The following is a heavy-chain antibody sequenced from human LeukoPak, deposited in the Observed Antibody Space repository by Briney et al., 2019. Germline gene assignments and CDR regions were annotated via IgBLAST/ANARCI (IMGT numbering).Heavy chain of an antibody. CDR3: ARDLGYFDCPAD. V-gene: IGHV3-33*01. CDR1: GFTFSSYG. D-gene: IGHD3-9*01. CDR2: IWYDGSNK. J-gene: IGHJ4*02. Sequence: GGSLRLSCAASGFTFSSYGMHWVRQAPGKGLEWVAVIWYDGSNKYYADSVKGRFTISRDNSKNTLYLQMNCLRAEDTAVYYCARDLGYFDCPADWGQGTLVTVSS.